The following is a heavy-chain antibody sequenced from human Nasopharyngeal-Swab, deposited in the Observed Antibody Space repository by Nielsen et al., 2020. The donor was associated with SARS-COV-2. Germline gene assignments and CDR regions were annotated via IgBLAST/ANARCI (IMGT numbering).Heavy chain of an antibody. V-gene: IGHV5-51*01. CDR3: ARRAARDGYNYEVDP. D-gene: IGHD5-24*01. CDR1: GYSFVNHW. CDR2: VYPGNSEV. J-gene: IGHJ5*02. Sequence: GESLKISCMASGYSFVNHWIGWVRQKPGKGLEWMGVVYPGNSEVAYSPSFQGQVTISADKSTNTAYVQWKRLRASDSGMYFCARRAARDGYNYEVDPWGQGTLVTVSS.